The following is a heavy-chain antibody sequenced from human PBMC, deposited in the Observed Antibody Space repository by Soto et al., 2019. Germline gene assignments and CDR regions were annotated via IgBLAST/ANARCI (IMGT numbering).Heavy chain of an antibody. CDR3: ASHWDYNKTGYHAHWGYCMAV. V-gene: IGHV4-59*01. Sequence: SETLWLTCTFCVCSISSSYWSLFLESPDRPLEWILYIYYSESTNYSPSLNSRVTISIDTSKSQFSLKLTSVTAAHTAVYYCASHWDYNKTGYHAHWGYCMAVWGHGTTVNVSS. CDR2: IYYSEST. CDR1: VCSISSSY. J-gene: IGHJ6*01. D-gene: IGHD3-9*01.